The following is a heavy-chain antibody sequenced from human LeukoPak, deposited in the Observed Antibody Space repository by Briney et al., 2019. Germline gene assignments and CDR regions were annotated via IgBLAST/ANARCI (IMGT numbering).Heavy chain of an antibody. CDR2: IYPGDSDT. J-gene: IGHJ4*02. Sequence: GESLKISCKGSGYSFTSYWIGWVRQMPGKGLEWMGIIYPGDSDTRYSPSFQGQVTISADKSISTAYLQWSSLKASDTAMYYCARHPFMVRGVIRYFDYWGQGTLVTVSS. V-gene: IGHV5-51*01. D-gene: IGHD3-10*01. CDR1: GYSFTSYW. CDR3: ARHPFMVRGVIRYFDY.